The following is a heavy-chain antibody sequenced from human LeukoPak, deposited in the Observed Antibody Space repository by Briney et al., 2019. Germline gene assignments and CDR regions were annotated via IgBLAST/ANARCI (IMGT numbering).Heavy chain of an antibody. Sequence: ASVKVSCKASGGTFSSYAISWVRQAPGQGLEWMGGIIPIFGTPNYAQKFQGRVTITADESTRTAYMELSSLRSEDTAVYYCARGCSGGSCSSFDYWGQGTLVTVSS. CDR2: IIPIFGTP. V-gene: IGHV1-69*13. J-gene: IGHJ4*02. CDR3: ARGCSGGSCSSFDY. CDR1: GGTFSSYA. D-gene: IGHD2-15*01.